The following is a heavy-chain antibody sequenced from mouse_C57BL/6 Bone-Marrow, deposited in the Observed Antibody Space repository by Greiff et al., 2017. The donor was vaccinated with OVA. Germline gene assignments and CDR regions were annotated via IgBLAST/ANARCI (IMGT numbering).Heavy chain of an antibody. CDR2: IRLKSDNYAT. D-gene: IGHD2-4*01. V-gene: IGHV6-3*01. CDR1: GFTFSNYW. CDR3: TGSTMIRNWYFDV. J-gene: IGHJ1*03. Sequence: EVQVEESGGGLVQPGGSMKLSCVASGFTFSNYWMNWVRQSPEKGLEWVAQIRLKSDNYATHYAESVKGRFTISRDDSKSSVYLQMSNLRAEDTGIYYCTGSTMIRNWYFDVWGTGTTVTVSS.